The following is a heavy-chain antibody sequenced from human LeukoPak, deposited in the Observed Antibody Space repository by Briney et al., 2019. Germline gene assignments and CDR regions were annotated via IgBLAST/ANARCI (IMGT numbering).Heavy chain of an antibody. Sequence: GESLQISCEGSGCTFTSHWIGWVRQLPGKGLEWMGIIYPGDSDTTYSPSFQGQVTISADKPITTAYLQWTSLKASDTAMYYSARQRLRGVSYFDYWGRGTLVTVSS. V-gene: IGHV5-51*01. CDR2: IYPGDSDT. CDR3: ARQRLRGVSYFDY. J-gene: IGHJ4*02. CDR1: GCTFTSHW. D-gene: IGHD3-10*01.